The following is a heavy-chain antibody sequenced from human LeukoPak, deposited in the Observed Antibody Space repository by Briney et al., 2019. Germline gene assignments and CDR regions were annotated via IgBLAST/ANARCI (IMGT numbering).Heavy chain of an antibody. CDR1: GFTFSSYG. V-gene: IGHV3-30*03. Sequence: GGSLRLSCAASGFTFSSYGMHWVRQAPGKGLEWVAVISYDGSNKYYADSVKGRFTISRDNSKNTLYLQMNSLRAEDTAVYYCARTVEWFYFDYWGQGTLVTVSS. J-gene: IGHJ4*02. CDR3: ARTVEWFYFDY. CDR2: ISYDGSNK. D-gene: IGHD2-8*01.